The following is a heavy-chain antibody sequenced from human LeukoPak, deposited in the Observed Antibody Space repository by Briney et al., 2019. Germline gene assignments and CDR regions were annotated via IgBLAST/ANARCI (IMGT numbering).Heavy chain of an antibody. J-gene: IGHJ4*02. Sequence: QAGGSLRLSCAASGFTFTSYWMHWVRQAPGKGLVWVSRVNHDGRGTAYAGSVTGRFTISRDNAKNTVYLQMNSLRAEDTAVYYCATDLGWGQGTLVTVSS. D-gene: IGHD4-17*01. CDR1: GFTFTSYW. CDR3: ATDLG. V-gene: IGHV3-74*01. CDR2: VNHDGRGT.